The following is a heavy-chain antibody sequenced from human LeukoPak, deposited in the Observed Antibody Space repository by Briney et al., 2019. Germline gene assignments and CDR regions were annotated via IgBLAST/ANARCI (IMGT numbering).Heavy chain of an antibody. CDR1: GFTFSSYS. Sequence: PGGSLRLSCAASGFTFSSYSMNWVRQAPGKGLEWVSYISSSSSSIYYADSVKGRFTISRDNARNSLYLQINSLRAEDAAVYYCARLKRNGYYDSSGYYYFDYWGQGTLVTVSS. J-gene: IGHJ4*02. CDR2: ISSSSSSI. D-gene: IGHD3-22*01. CDR3: ARLKRNGYYDSSGYYYFDY. V-gene: IGHV3-48*01.